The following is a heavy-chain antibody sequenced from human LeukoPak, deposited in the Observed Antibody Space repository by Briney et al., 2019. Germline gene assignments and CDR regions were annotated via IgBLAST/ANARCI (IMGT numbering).Heavy chain of an antibody. CDR2: IYYSGST. Sequence: SETLSLTCTVSGGSISSSSYYWGWIRQPPGKGLEWIGSIYYSGSTYYNPSLKSRVIISVDTSKNQFSLKLSSVTAADTAVYYCARHSPITMIVVAPYFDYWGQGTLVTVSS. D-gene: IGHD3-22*01. CDR3: ARHSPITMIVVAPYFDY. V-gene: IGHV4-39*01. CDR1: GGSISSSSYY. J-gene: IGHJ4*02.